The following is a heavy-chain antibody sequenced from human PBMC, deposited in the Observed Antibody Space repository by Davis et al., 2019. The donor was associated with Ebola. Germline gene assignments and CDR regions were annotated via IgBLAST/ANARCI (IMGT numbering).Heavy chain of an antibody. V-gene: IGHV3-23*01. CDR1: GFTFSSYG. J-gene: IGHJ6*02. Sequence: PGGSLRLSCAASGFTFSSYGMNWVRQAPGKGREWVSTISGRGGSTHYADSVKGRFTISRDNSKNTLYLQMNSLRAEDTAVYYCASNYYAMDVWGQGTTVTVSS. CDR2: ISGRGGST. CDR3: ASNYYAMDV.